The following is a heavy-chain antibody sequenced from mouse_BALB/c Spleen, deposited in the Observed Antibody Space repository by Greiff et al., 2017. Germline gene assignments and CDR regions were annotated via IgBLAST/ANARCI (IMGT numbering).Heavy chain of an antibody. V-gene: IGHV1-80*01. CDR3: ARSTTVVAYYAMDY. D-gene: IGHD1-1*01. CDR2: IYPGDGDT. CDR1: GYAFSSYW. Sequence: QVQLKQSGAELVRPGSSVKISCKASGYAFSSYWMNWVKQRPGQGLEWIGQIYPGDGDTNYNGKFKGKATLTADKSSSTAYMQLSSLTSEDSAVYFCARSTTVVAYYAMDYWGQGTSVTVSS. J-gene: IGHJ4*01.